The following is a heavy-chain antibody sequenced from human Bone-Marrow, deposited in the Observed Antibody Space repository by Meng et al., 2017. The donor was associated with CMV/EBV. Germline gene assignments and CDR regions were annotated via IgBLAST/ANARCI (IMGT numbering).Heavy chain of an antibody. Sequence: GESMKISCAASGFTFSSYAMHWVRQAPGKGLEYVSAISSNGGSTYYADSVKGRFTISRDNSKNTLYLQMNSLRAEDTGVYYCARESVYAKDDWGQGTLVTVSS. CDR1: GFTFSSYA. J-gene: IGHJ4*02. CDR3: ARESVYAKDD. D-gene: IGHD5/OR15-5a*01. CDR2: ISSNGGST. V-gene: IGHV3-64*04.